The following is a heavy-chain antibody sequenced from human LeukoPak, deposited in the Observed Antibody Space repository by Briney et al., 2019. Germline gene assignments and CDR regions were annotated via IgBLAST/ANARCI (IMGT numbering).Heavy chain of an antibody. CDR1: GFTLSSYI. CDR2: ISSSSSYI. D-gene: IGHD6-13*01. Sequence: GGSLILSCAASGFTLSSYIMTSVRQAPGKVLEWVSSISSSSSYIYYADSVKGRFTISRDNAKNSLYLQMNSLRAEDTAVYYCARDFTAADPYYFDYWGQGTLVTVSS. J-gene: IGHJ4*02. V-gene: IGHV3-21*01. CDR3: ARDFTAADPYYFDY.